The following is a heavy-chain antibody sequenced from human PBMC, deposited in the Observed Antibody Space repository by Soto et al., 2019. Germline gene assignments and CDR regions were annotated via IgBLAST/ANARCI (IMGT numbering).Heavy chain of an antibody. CDR2: ISGTGDTK. CDR3: AIGGGQIYYKGLDV. D-gene: IGHD3-10*01. Sequence: PGGSLRLSCAASGLFFSDYYLSWIRQAPGKALECVAYISGTGDTKHYADSVTGRFTISRDNPKNSLYLQMNSLRPEDAAVYYCAIGGGQIYYKGLDVWGQGTTVPVSS. CDR1: GLFFSDYY. V-gene: IGHV3-11*01. J-gene: IGHJ6*02.